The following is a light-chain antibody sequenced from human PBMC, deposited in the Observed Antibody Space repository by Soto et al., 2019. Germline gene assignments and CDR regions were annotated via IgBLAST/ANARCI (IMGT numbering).Light chain of an antibody. V-gene: IGLV1-44*01. CDR3: AAWEDSLNGWV. CDR1: YSNIGSNT. Sequence: QSVLTQPPSASGTPGQRVTISCSGSYSNIGSNTVNWYQQLPGMAPKLLIYNNNQRPSGVPDRFSGSKSGTSASLAISGLQSDDEADYYCAAWEDSLNGWVFGGGTQLTVL. CDR2: NNN. J-gene: IGLJ7*01.